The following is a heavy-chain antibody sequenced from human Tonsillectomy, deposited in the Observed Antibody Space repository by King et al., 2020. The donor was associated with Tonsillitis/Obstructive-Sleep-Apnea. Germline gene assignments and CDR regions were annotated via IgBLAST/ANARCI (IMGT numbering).Heavy chain of an antibody. D-gene: IGHD3-22*01. J-gene: IGHJ3*02. V-gene: IGHV5-51*01. CDR1: GYSFTSYW. CDR2: IYPGDSDT. Sequence: VQLVGSGAEVKKPGESLKISCKGSGYSFTSYWIGWVRQMPGKGLEWMGIIYPGDSDTRYSPSFQGQVTISADKSISTAYLQWSSLKASDTAMYYCASHEDTSGYYGAFDIWGQGTMVTVSS. CDR3: ASHEDTSGYYGAFDI.